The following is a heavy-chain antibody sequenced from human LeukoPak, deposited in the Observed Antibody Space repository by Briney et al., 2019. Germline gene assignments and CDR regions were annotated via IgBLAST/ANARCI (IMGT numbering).Heavy chain of an antibody. CDR3: ATHHSTKGFDY. CDR2: TYTGGNT. D-gene: IGHD2-15*01. Sequence: GGSLRLSCAASGFTVSSIHMVWVRQAPGKGLEWVSVTYTGGNTYYADSVKGRFIISKDNSKNTLYLQMNSLRAEDTAVYYCATHHSTKGFDYWGQGTLVTVSS. J-gene: IGHJ4*02. V-gene: IGHV3-53*01. CDR1: GFTVSSIH.